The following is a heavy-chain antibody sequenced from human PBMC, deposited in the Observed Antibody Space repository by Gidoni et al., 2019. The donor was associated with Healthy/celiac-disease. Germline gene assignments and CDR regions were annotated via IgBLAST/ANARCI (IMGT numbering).Heavy chain of an antibody. Sequence: QVQLVESGGGLVKPGGSLRLSWSASGFTFSDYYMSWLRQAPGKGLGGVSYISSSGSTISYADSVKGRFTISRDNAKNSLYLQMNSLRAEDTAVYYCARVGRDGYNSMFDSDWYFDLWGRGTLVTVSS. J-gene: IGHJ2*01. CDR3: ARVGRDGYNSMFDSDWYFDL. V-gene: IGHV3-11*01. CDR1: GFTFSDYY. D-gene: IGHD5-12*01. CDR2: ISSSGSTI.